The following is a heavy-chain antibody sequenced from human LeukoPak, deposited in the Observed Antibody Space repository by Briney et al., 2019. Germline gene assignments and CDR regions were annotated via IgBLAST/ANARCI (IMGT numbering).Heavy chain of an antibody. D-gene: IGHD6-19*01. Sequence: GGSLRLSCAASGFTVSSNYMSWVRQAPGKGLEWVAVIYSGGSTYYADSGKGRFTIYRHNSKNMLYLQMNSLRAEDTAVYYCASEPRYSSGWYDWGQGTLVTVSS. V-gene: IGHV3-53*04. CDR2: IYSGGST. CDR1: GFTVSSNY. CDR3: ASEPRYSSGWYD. J-gene: IGHJ4*02.